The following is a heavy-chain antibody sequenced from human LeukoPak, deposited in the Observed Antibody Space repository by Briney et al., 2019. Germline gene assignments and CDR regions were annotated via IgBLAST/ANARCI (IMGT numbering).Heavy chain of an antibody. Sequence: QPGGSLRLSCAASGFTFSSYAMSWVRQTPGKGLEWVSAVSGSGGSTYYADSVKGRFTISRDNSKNTLYLQMNSLRAEDTAVYYCARASSTSWPYYFDYWGQGTLVTVSS. CDR2: VSGSGGST. CDR1: GFTFSSYA. V-gene: IGHV3-23*01. CDR3: ARASSTSWPYYFDY. J-gene: IGHJ4*02. D-gene: IGHD2-2*01.